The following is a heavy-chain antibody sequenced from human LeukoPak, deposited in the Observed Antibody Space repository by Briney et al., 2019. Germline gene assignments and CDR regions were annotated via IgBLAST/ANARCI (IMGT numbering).Heavy chain of an antibody. J-gene: IGHJ4*02. V-gene: IGHV3-48*01. CDR3: ARESSDY. CDR2: ITNSGNSK. Sequence: PGGSLRLSCAASEFTFSSYSMNWVRQAPGKGLEWVSYITNSGNSKSYADSVKGRFTISRDNTKNSLYLQMNGLRAEDTAVYYCARESSDYWGQGTLVTVSS. CDR1: EFTFSSYS.